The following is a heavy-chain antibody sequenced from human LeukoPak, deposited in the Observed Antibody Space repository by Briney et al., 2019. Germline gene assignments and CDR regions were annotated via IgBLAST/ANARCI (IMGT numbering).Heavy chain of an antibody. J-gene: IGHJ4*02. D-gene: IGHD2/OR15-2a*01. CDR1: GSYW. CDR2: INSDGSWT. CDR3: VSFYETY. V-gene: IGHV3-74*01. Sequence: GGSLRLSCAASGSYWMHWVRQAPGKGLVWVSHINSDGSWTSYADSVKGRFTISKDNARNTVYLQMNNLRAEDTAVYYCVSFYETYWGRGTLVTVSS.